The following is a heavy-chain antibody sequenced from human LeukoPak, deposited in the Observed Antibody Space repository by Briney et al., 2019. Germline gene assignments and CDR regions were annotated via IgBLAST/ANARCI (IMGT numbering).Heavy chain of an antibody. CDR1: GFTFSSYA. CDR3: AREPNFDWLSRFDY. J-gene: IGHJ4*02. CDR2: ISYDGSNK. D-gene: IGHD3-9*01. V-gene: IGHV3-30-3*01. Sequence: GESLKSSCAASGFTFSSYAMHWVRQAPGKGLEWVAVISYDGSNKYYADSVKGRFTISRDNSKNTLYLQMNSLRAEDTAVYYCAREPNFDWLSRFDYWGQGTLVTVSS.